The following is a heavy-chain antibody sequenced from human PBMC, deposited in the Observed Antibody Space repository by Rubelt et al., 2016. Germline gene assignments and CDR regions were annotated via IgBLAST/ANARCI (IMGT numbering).Heavy chain of an antibody. Sequence: EWVGRIKSKTEDGTTDYAAPVKGRFTISRDDSKKTLSLQMNSLKTEDTAMYYCVTNTPMASPLYYYYGMDVWGQGTTVTVSS. V-gene: IGHV3-15*07. CDR3: VTNTPMASPLYYYYGMDV. D-gene: IGHD5-18*01. CDR2: IKSKTEDGTT. J-gene: IGHJ6*02.